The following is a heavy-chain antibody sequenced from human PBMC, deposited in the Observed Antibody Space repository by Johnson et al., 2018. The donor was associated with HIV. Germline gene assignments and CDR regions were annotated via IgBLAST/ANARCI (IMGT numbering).Heavy chain of an antibody. CDR1: GFSFDDYD. Sequence: VQLVESGGGVVRPGGSLRLSCAASGFSFDDYDMSWVRQAPGKGLEWVSGIYWTCGRTSYADSVKGRFTISRDNAKNSLYLQMNSLRAEDTALYYCARSRPYEGVPAATGAFDIWGQGTMVTVSS. V-gene: IGHV3-20*04. D-gene: IGHD2-2*01. CDR2: IYWTCGRT. J-gene: IGHJ3*02. CDR3: ARSRPYEGVPAATGAFDI.